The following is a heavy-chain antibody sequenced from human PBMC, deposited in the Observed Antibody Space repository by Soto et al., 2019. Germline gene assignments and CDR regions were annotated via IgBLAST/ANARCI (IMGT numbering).Heavy chain of an antibody. D-gene: IGHD2-21*01. V-gene: IGHV4-39*01. CDR1: GGSISSSSYY. Sequence: QLQLQESGPGLVKPSETLSLTCTVSGGSISSSSYYWGWIRQPPGKGLEWIGSIYYSGSTYYNPSRKSRVTISVDTSKNQFSLKLSSVTAADTAVYYCAREVRDYYYYYYMDVWGKGTTVTVSS. CDR3: AREVRDYYYYYYMDV. CDR2: IYYSGST. J-gene: IGHJ6*03.